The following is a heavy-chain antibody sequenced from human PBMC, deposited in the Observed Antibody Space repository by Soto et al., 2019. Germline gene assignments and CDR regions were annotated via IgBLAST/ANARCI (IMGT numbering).Heavy chain of an antibody. Sequence: QVQLVESGGGVVQPGRSLRLSCAASGFIFSSYDMHWVRQAPGKGLEWVAFISYDGSNKYYGDSVKGRFTICRDNSKNTLYLQMNSLRAEYTAVYDCAKDRTSVAYDAVDIWGHGTMVTVSS. D-gene: IGHD5-12*01. CDR3: AKDRTSVAYDAVDI. CDR2: ISYDGSNK. CDR1: GFIFSSYD. J-gene: IGHJ3*02. V-gene: IGHV3-30*18.